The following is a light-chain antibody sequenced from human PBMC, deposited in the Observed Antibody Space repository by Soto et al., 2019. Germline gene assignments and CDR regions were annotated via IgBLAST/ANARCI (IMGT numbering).Light chain of an antibody. CDR3: SSFTGSNYV. CDR2: DVS. V-gene: IGLV2-14*03. CDR1: ISDVGGYNF. J-gene: IGLJ1*01. Sequence: QSVLTQPASGSGFPGQSITISCTGTISDVGGYNFVSWYQQYPGKAPKLMICDVSNRPSGVSNRFSGSKSGNTASLTISGLQAEDEADYYCSSFTGSNYVFGTGTKVTV.